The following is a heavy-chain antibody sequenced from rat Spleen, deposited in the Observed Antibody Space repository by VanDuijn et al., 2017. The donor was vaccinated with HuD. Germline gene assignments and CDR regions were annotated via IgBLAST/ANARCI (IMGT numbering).Heavy chain of an antibody. CDR3: AVAGYGY. V-gene: IGHV5S13*01. CDR1: GFTFSNYG. D-gene: IGHD4-3*01. CDR2: ISYDGGST. Sequence: EVQLVESGGGLVQPGRSMKLSCAASGFTFSNYGMAWVRQAPKKGLEWVAYISYDGGSTYYRDSVKGRFTISRDNSIKTAYLQVTSLRSEDTATYYCAVAGYGYWGQGVMVTVSS. J-gene: IGHJ2*01.